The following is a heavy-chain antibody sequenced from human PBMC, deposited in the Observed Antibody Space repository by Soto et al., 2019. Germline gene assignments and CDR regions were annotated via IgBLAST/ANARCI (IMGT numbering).Heavy chain of an antibody. V-gene: IGHV1-18*03. CDR2: INTYNGDR. Sequence: QVQLVQSGAEVKTPGASVKVSCKASGYTFTTYGINWVRQAPGQGLEWMGWINTYNGDRTYAQRLQGRVTMTTDTSTSTAYMELRSLRSDDMAVYYCARYTYGRFDPWGQGTPVTGSS. J-gene: IGHJ5*02. CDR1: GYTFTTYG. D-gene: IGHD5-18*01. CDR3: ARYTYGRFDP.